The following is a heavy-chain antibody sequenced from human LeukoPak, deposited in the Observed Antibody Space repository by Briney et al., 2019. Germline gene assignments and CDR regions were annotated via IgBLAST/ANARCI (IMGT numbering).Heavy chain of an antibody. Sequence: ASVKVSCKASGYTFTSYGISWVRQAPGQGLEWMGWISAYNGNTSYAQKLQGRVTMTTDTSTSTAYMELRSLRSDDTAVYYRARVLGQWLAIYYFDYWGQGTLVTVSS. CDR1: GYTFTSYG. J-gene: IGHJ4*02. V-gene: IGHV1-18*01. D-gene: IGHD6-19*01. CDR3: ARVLGQWLAIYYFDY. CDR2: ISAYNGNT.